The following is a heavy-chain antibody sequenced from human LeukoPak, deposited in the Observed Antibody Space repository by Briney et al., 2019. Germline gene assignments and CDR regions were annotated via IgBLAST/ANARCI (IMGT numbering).Heavy chain of an antibody. V-gene: IGHV4-34*01. CDR3: ARSEVWSDYYGSGSFDYYYGMDV. Sequence: PSETLSLTCAVYGGSFSGYYWSWIRQPPGKGLEWIGEINHSGSTNYNPSLKSRVTISVDTSKNQFSLKLSSVTATDTAVYYCARSEVWSDYYGSGSFDYYYGMDVWGQGTTVTVSS. D-gene: IGHD3-10*01. CDR1: GGSFSGYY. CDR2: INHSGST. J-gene: IGHJ6*02.